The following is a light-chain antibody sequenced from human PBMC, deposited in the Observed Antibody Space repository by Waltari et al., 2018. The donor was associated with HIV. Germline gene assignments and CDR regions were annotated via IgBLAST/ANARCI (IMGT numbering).Light chain of an antibody. CDR1: QSVSSSY. CDR2: DAS. CDR3: QHYGSSQIT. V-gene: IGKV3-20*01. J-gene: IGKJ5*01. Sequence: EIVLTQSPGTLSLSPGERATLSCRASQSVSSSYLAWYQQKPGQAPRLLIYDASNRATGIPDRFSDSGSGTDFTLTINRLEPEDFAVYYCQHYGSSQITFGQGTRLEIK.